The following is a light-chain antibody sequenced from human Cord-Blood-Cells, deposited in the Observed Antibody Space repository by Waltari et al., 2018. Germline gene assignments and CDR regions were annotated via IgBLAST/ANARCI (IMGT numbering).Light chain of an antibody. CDR2: GTS. Sequence: QSVLTQPPSVSGAPGQRVTISCTGSSSNIGAGYDVHWYQQLPGTAPKLLIYGTSNRPAGVPDRFSCSKSGTSASLAITGLQAEDEADYYCQSYDSSLSGVFGGGTKLTVL. CDR1: SSNIGAGYD. J-gene: IGLJ3*02. V-gene: IGLV1-40*01. CDR3: QSYDSSLSGV.